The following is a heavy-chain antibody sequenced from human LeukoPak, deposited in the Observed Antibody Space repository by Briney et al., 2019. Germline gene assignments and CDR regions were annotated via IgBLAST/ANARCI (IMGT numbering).Heavy chain of an antibody. CDR3: ARHSSGWYEVYYYYMDV. D-gene: IGHD6-19*01. J-gene: IGHJ6*03. Sequence: PGGSLRLSCAASGFTFSSYAMNWVRQAPGKGLEWIGEINHSGSTNYNPSLKSRVTISVDTSKNQFSLKLSSVTAADTAVYYCARHSSGWYEVYYYYMDVWGKGTTVTISS. CDR1: GFTFSSYA. CDR2: INHSGST. V-gene: IGHV4-34*01.